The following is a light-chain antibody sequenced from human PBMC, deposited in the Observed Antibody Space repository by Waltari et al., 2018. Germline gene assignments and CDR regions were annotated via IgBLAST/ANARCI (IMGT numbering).Light chain of an antibody. J-gene: IGLJ2*01. CDR3: QVWDSSSDHVV. V-gene: IGLV3-21*02. CDR1: NIGSKS. CDR2: DGS. Sequence: SYVLTQPPSVSVAPGPTARITCGGNNIGSKSVHWYQQKPGQAPVLVVYDGSNRPSGIPGQFSGSNSGNTATLTISRVEAGDEADYYCQVWDSSSDHVVFGGGTKLTVL.